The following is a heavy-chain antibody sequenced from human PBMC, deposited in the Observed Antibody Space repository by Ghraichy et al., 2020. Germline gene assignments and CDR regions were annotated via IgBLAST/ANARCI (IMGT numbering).Heavy chain of an antibody. J-gene: IGHJ6*02. Sequence: GSLRLSCTVSGGSISSYYWSWIRQPPGKGLEWIGYIYYSGSTNYNPSLKSRVTISVDTSKNQFSLKLSSVTAADTAVYYCARDSSGWTYYYYGMDVWGQGTTVTVSS. CDR1: GGSISSYY. V-gene: IGHV4-59*01. CDR2: IYYSGST. D-gene: IGHD6-19*01. CDR3: ARDSSGWTYYYYGMDV.